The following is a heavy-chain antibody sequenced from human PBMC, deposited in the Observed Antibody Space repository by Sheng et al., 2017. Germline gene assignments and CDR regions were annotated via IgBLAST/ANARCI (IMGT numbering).Heavy chain of an antibody. Sequence: QVQLVESGGGLVKPGGSLRLSCAASGFTFSDYYMSWIRQAPGKGLEWVSYISSSSSYTNYADSVKGRFTISRDNAKNSLYLQMNSLRAEDTAVYYCALSSSWYGDDYWGQGTLVTVSS. CDR3: ALSSSWYGDDY. CDR1: GFTFSDYY. D-gene: IGHD6-13*01. CDR2: ISSSSSYT. J-gene: IGHJ4*02. V-gene: IGHV3-11*05.